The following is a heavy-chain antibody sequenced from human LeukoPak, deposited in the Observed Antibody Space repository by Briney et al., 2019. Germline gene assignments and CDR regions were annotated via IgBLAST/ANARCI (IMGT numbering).Heavy chain of an antibody. CDR1: GFSFSGYW. V-gene: IGHV3-7*01. D-gene: IGHD3-16*01. Sequence: GGSLRLSCAASGFSFSGYWMSWVRQAPGKGLEWVANIKQDGGVNYYVDSVKGRFTISRDNARNSLYLQMNSLRAEDTAVYYCARGGSRHFDYWGQGTLVIVSS. J-gene: IGHJ4*02. CDR2: IKQDGGVN. CDR3: ARGGSRHFDY.